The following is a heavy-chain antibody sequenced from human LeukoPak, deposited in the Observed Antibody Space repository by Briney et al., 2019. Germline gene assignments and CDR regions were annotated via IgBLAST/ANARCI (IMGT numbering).Heavy chain of an antibody. CDR2: ISGSGGST. Sequence: GGSLRLSCAASGFTFSSYAMSWVRQAPGKGLEWVSAISGSGGSTYYADSVKGRSTISRDNSKNTLYLQMNSLRAEDTAVYYCAKGIVVVVAATGYFDYWGQGTLVTVSS. CDR1: GFTFSSYA. V-gene: IGHV3-23*01. D-gene: IGHD2-15*01. J-gene: IGHJ4*02. CDR3: AKGIVVVVAATGYFDY.